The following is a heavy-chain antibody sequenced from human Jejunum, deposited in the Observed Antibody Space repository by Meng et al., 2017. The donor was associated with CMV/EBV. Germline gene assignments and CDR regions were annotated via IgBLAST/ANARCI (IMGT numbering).Heavy chain of an antibody. D-gene: IGHD4-17*01. CDR3: ARDSYGDDKPPDY. Sequence: GPLAESGRVFVQPGGSLRLSCAASGFTFRSHWMHWVRQAPGKGLVWVSRIDSDGSTTTYADSVKGRFIISRDNAKNTVYLQMNSLRAEDTAIYYCARDSYGDDKPPDYWGPGTLVTVSS. CDR1: GFTFRSHW. V-gene: IGHV3-74*03. J-gene: IGHJ4*02. CDR2: IDSDGSTT.